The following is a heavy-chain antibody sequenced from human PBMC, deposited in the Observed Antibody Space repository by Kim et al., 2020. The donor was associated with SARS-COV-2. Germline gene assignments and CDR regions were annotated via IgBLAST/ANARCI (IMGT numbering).Heavy chain of an antibody. Sequence: SVKVSCKASGGTFSSSAVSWVRQAPGRGVEWVGGIIPMFRTAKYAQIFQGRVTITADEMTTTAYMALSSLRSEDTAVYYCARGRYFYSGGGYYPAALD. CDR3: ARGRYFYSGGGYYPAALD. CDR1: GGTFSSSA. V-gene: IGHV1-69*13. D-gene: IGHD2-21*01. J-gene: IGHJ3*02. CDR2: IIPMFRTA.